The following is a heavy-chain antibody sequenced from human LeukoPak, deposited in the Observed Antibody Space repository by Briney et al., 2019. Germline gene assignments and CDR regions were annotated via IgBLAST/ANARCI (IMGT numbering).Heavy chain of an antibody. J-gene: IGHJ3*02. CDR2: IKQDGSEK. D-gene: IGHD2-2*01. Sequence: GGSLRLSCAASGFTFSSYWMSWVRQAPGKGLEWVANIKQDGSEKYYVDSVKGRFTISRDNAKNSLYLQMNSLRAEDTAVYYCAKSGCTSTACYAFDIWGQGTTVTVSS. CDR1: GFTFSSYW. CDR3: AKSGCTSTACYAFDI. V-gene: IGHV3-7*01.